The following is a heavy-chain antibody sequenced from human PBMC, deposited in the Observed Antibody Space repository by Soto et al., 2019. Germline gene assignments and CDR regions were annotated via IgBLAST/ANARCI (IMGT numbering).Heavy chain of an antibody. J-gene: IGHJ5*02. CDR2: IYYSGST. CDR1: GGSISSYY. V-gene: IGHV4-59*01. Sequence: SETLSLTCTVSGGSISSYYWSWIRQPPGKGLEWIGYIYYSGSTNYNPSLKSRVTISVDTSKNQFSLKLSSVTAADTAVYYCARDIVEGSGGDHWFDPWGQGTLVTVSS. D-gene: IGHD2-15*01. CDR3: ARDIVEGSGGDHWFDP.